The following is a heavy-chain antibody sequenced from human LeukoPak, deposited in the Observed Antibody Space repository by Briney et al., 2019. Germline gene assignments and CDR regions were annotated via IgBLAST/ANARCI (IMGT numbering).Heavy chain of an antibody. CDR3: TTGPSYGYEW. Sequence: GGSLRLSCAASGMTFSHRWMHWVRQAPGKELVWVSLIKNDGRTTIYADSVKGRFTISRDNGKSTLYLQMNSLRAEDTGIYYCTTGPSYGYEWWGQGTVVTVSS. CDR1: GMTFSHRW. CDR2: IKNDGRTT. J-gene: IGHJ4*02. V-gene: IGHV3-74*01. D-gene: IGHD3-16*01.